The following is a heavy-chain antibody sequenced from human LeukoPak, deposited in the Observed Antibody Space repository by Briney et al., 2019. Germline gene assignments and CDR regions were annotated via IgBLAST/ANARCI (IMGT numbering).Heavy chain of an antibody. V-gene: IGHV3-30*02. Sequence: GGSLRLSCAASGFTFSSYGMHWVRQAPGKGLEWVAFIRYDGGNKYYADSVKGRFTISRDNSKNTLYLQMNSLRAEDTAVYYCAKMDPTTDAFDIWGQGTMVTVSS. J-gene: IGHJ3*02. CDR3: AKMDPTTDAFDI. D-gene: IGHD1-26*01. CDR1: GFTFSSYG. CDR2: IRYDGGNK.